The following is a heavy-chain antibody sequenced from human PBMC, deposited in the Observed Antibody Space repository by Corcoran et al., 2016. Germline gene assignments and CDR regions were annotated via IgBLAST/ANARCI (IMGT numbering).Heavy chain of an antibody. CDR2: TYHSGST. V-gene: IGHV4-38-2*02. CDR1: GYSISSGYY. D-gene: IGHD2-2*01. Sequence: QVQLQESGPGLVKPSETLSLTCTVSGYSISSGYYWGWIRQPPGKGLEWIGSTYHSGSTYYNPSLKSRVTISVDTSKNQFSLKLSCVTAADTAVYYGARDPFVVVPAAAYYYYGMDVWVRGTTVTVSS. J-gene: IGHJ6*02. CDR3: ARDPFVVVPAAAYYYYGMDV.